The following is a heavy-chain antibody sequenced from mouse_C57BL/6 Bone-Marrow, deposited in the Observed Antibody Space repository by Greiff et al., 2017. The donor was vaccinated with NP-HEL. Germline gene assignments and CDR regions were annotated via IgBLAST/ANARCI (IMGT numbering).Heavy chain of an antibody. V-gene: IGHV5-9-1*02. CDR1: GFTFSSYA. CDR2: ICSGGDYI. D-gene: IGHD1-1*01. J-gene: IGHJ4*01. CDR3: TSTPSVVPDY. Sequence: EVKLMESGEGLVKPGGSLKLSCAASGFTFSSYAMSWVRQTPEKRLEWVAYICSGGDYIYYADTVKGRFTISRDNARNTLFLQMSSLKSEDTAMYYCTSTPSVVPDYWGQGTSVTVSS.